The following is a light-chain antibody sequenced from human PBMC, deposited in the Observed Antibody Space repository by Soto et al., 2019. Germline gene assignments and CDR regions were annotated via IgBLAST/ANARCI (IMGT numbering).Light chain of an antibody. CDR2: EVT. Sequence: QSALTQPASVSGSPGQSITISCTGTSSDVGGFNYVSWYQHHPGKAPKLMIYEVTNRPSGVPDRFSGSKSGNTASLTVSGLHTDDEADYYCSSYAGSDNLAFGGGTKVTVL. CDR1: SSDVGGFNY. J-gene: IGLJ2*01. V-gene: IGLV2-8*01. CDR3: SSYAGSDNLA.